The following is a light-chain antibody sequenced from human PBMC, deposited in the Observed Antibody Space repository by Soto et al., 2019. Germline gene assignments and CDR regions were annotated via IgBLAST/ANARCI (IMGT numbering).Light chain of an antibody. CDR1: QRLLHSNGYNY. Sequence: DIVMTQSPLSLPVTPGEPASISCRSSQRLLHSNGYNYLDWYLQKPGQSPQLLISLATNRASGVPDRFSGSGSGTDFTLQISRVEAEDVGVYYCMQALQTPFTFGGGTKVDIK. CDR3: MQALQTPFT. CDR2: LAT. J-gene: IGKJ4*01. V-gene: IGKV2-28*01.